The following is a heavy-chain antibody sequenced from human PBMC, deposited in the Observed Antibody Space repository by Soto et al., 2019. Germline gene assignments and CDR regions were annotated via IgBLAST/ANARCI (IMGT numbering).Heavy chain of an antibody. D-gene: IGHD6-19*01. CDR2: ISYNGHDK. Sequence: VQLVESGGGVVQPGRSLRLSCAASGFTFSSFGMHWVRQAPGKGLEWVALISYNGHDKYYADSVKGRFTISRDNSKSTLSLQMNSLSPEETAVYYCAKVGVAGTARFYFDYWGQGTPVTVSS. V-gene: IGHV3-30*18. CDR3: AKVGVAGTARFYFDY. CDR1: GFTFSSFG. J-gene: IGHJ4*02.